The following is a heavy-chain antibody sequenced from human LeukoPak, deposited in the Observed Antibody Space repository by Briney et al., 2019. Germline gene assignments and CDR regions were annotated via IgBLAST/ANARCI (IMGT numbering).Heavy chain of an antibody. CDR2: IYHGDSDT. CDR1: GYSFTSYW. Sequence: GESLNISCTGSGYSFTSYWIGWVRATPGKGLEWMWIIYHGDSDTRSRTSFQGQVTISADKSISTAYLQWSSLKVSDTAMYYYARRVEGWGDIAARPASGAFDIWGQGTMVTVSS. V-gene: IGHV5-51*01. D-gene: IGHD6-6*01. CDR3: ARRVEGWGDIAARPASGAFDI. J-gene: IGHJ3*02.